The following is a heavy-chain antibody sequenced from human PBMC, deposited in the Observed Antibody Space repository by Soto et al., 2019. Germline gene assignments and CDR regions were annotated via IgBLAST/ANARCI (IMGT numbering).Heavy chain of an antibody. Sequence: QVQLVESGGGVVQPGRSLRLSCAASGFTFSGYSFHWVRQAPGKGLEWVALISIRGIEISYADSAKGRFTISRDDSTSMVFLQMNNLRVEDTGVYVCANEVDVAFSSLQYGMDVWGQGTTVTVSS. CDR2: ISIRGIEI. CDR3: ANEVDVAFSSLQYGMDV. V-gene: IGHV3-30*18. CDR1: GFTFSGYS. D-gene: IGHD5-12*01. J-gene: IGHJ6*02.